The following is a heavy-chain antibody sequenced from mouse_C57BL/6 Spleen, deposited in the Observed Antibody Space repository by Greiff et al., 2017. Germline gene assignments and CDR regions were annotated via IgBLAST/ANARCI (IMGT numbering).Heavy chain of an antibody. D-gene: IGHD2-12*01. V-gene: IGHV1-53*01. Sequence: QVQLQQPGTELVKPGASVKLSCKASGYNFTSYWMHWVKQRPGQGLEWIGNINPSNGGTNYTEQFKSKATLTVDTSSSTAYMHHSSLTSGDSAVYYCARDDLTRGHAMDYGGQGTSVTVSA. CDR2: INPSNGGT. CDR3: ARDDLTRGHAMDY. J-gene: IGHJ4*01. CDR1: GYNFTSYW.